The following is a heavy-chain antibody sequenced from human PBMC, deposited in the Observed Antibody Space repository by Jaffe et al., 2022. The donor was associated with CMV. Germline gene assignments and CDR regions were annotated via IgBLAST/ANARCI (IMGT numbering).Heavy chain of an antibody. CDR1: GFTFSSYE. Sequence: EVQLVESGGGLVQPGGSLRLSCAASGFTFSSYEMNWVRQAPGKGLEWVSYISSSGSTIYYADSVKGRFTISRDNAKNSLYLQMNSLRAEDTAVYYCARDGYNYGFDYWGQGTLVTVSS. CDR3: ARDGYNYGFDY. J-gene: IGHJ4*02. CDR2: ISSSGSTI. V-gene: IGHV3-48*03. D-gene: IGHD5-12*01.